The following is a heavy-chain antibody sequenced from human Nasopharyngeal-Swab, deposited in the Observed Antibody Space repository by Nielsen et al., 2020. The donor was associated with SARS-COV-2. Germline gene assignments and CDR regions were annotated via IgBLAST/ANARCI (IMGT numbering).Heavy chain of an antibody. V-gene: IGHV3-23*03. CDR3: ASARGSFDY. CDR2: IYGGGFVT. Sequence: WIRQPPGKGLEWVALIYGGGFVTHYVDSVKGRFTVSRDDSRGTLSLQMNSLRVDDTAVHYCASARGSFDYWGQGAVVTVSS. J-gene: IGHJ4*02.